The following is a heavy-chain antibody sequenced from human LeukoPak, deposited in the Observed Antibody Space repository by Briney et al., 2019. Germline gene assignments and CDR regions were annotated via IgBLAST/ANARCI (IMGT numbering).Heavy chain of an antibody. Sequence: GGSLRLSCAASGFTVSSNYMSWVRQAPGKGLEWVSVIYSGGSTYYADSVKGRFTISRDNSKSTLYLQMNSLRAEDTAVYYCARSPGDRTYFDYWGQGTLVTVSS. D-gene: IGHD3-10*01. CDR1: GFTVSSNY. CDR2: IYSGGST. J-gene: IGHJ4*02. CDR3: ARSPGDRTYFDY. V-gene: IGHV3-53*01.